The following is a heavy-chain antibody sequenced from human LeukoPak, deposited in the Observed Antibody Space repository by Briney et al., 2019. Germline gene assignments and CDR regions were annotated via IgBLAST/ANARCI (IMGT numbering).Heavy chain of an antibody. CDR1: GYSFTGYY. D-gene: IGHD2-15*01. CDR2: INPNSGVS. Sequence: ASVKVSCKTSGYSFTGYYMQWVRQAPGQGLEWMGWINPNSGVSNYAQKFQGRVTMTTDTSTTTAYMELRSLRSDDTAVYYCARAGAVVDNWFDPWGQGTLVTVSS. CDR3: ARAGAVVDNWFDP. V-gene: IGHV1-2*02. J-gene: IGHJ5*02.